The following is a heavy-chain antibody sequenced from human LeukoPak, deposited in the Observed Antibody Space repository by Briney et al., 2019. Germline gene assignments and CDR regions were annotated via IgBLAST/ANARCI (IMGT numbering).Heavy chain of an antibody. V-gene: IGHV3-21*01. D-gene: IGHD4-23*01. CDR1: GLHFSSFR. Sequence: GGSLRLSCAASGLHFSSFRMNWVGQAPRKGLGWVSSNSCSSSYIYYADSVKGRFTISRDNAKNSLYLQMNSLRAEDTAVYYCASPVGGSTVAYYYYMDVWGKGTTVTVSS. J-gene: IGHJ6*03. CDR3: ASPVGGSTVAYYYYMDV. CDR2: NSCSSSYI.